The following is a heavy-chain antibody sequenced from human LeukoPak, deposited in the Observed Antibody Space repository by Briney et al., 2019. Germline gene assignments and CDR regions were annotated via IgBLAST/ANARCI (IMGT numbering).Heavy chain of an antibody. CDR2: ISYDGSNK. Sequence: PGRSLRLSCAASGFTFSSYAMHWVRQAPGKGLEWVAVISYDGSNKYYADSVKGRFTISRDNSKNTLYLQMNSLRAEDTAVYYCARHSDDFDYWGQGTRVIVSS. CDR3: ARHSDDFDY. J-gene: IGHJ4*02. CDR1: GFTFSSYA. D-gene: IGHD2-15*01. V-gene: IGHV3-30-3*01.